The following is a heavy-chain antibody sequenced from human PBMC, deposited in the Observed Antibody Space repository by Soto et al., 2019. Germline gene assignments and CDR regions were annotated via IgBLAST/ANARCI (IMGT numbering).Heavy chain of an antibody. CDR2: IIPIFGTA. D-gene: IGHD5-18*01. CDR1: GGTFSSYA. CDR3: ARMHSNDEYYFDY. Sequence: SVKVSCKASGGTFSSYAISWVRQAPGQGLEWMGGIIPIFGTANYAQKFQGRVTITADKSTSTAYMELSSLRSEDTAVYYCARMHSNDEYYFDYWGQGTLVTVSS. V-gene: IGHV1-69*06. J-gene: IGHJ4*02.